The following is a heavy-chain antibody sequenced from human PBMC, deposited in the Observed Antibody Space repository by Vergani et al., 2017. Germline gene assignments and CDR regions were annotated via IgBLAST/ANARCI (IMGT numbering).Heavy chain of an antibody. D-gene: IGHD4-11*01. Sequence: QVQLQQWGGGLLKPSETLSLTCVVNGGSFTSYHWTWIRQSPGEGLEWVGDNDRTGRPDYNPSLKSRLTMSVDKSRNQFSLTLNSVTATDTAIYFCARVNTETNGHLYYYYYMDVWGQGTAVTVS. V-gene: IGHV4-34*01. CDR3: ARVNTETNGHLYYYYYMDV. J-gene: IGHJ6*03. CDR1: GGSFTSYH. CDR2: NDRTGRP.